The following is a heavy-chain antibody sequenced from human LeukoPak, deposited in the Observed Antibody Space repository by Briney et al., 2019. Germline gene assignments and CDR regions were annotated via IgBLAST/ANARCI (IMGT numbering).Heavy chain of an antibody. V-gene: IGHV3-11*04. CDR1: GFTVSSNY. Sequence: GGSLRLSCAASGFTVSSNYMSWVRKAPGKGLEWIAYLSSSGSAFSYADSVKGRFTIARDNAKNSVYLEMNSLRADDTAVYYCARGPSGYHNTGGQGTLVTVSS. CDR3: ARGPSGYHNT. D-gene: IGHD5-12*01. J-gene: IGHJ4*02. CDR2: LSSSGSAF.